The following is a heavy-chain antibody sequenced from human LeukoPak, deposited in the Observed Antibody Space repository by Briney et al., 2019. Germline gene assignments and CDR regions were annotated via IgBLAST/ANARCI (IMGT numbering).Heavy chain of an antibody. D-gene: IGHD6-19*01. CDR1: GYTFTSYG. CDR3: ARSANIAVAGPFDY. Sequence: ASVKVSCTASGYTFTSYGISWVRQAPGQGLEWMGWISAYNGNTNYAQKLQGRVTMTTDTSTSTAYMELRSLRSDDTAVYYCARSANIAVAGPFDYWGQGTLVTVSS. J-gene: IGHJ4*02. V-gene: IGHV1-18*01. CDR2: ISAYNGNT.